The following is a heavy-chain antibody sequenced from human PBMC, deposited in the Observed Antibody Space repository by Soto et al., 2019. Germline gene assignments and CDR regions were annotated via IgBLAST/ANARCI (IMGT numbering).Heavy chain of an antibody. CDR2: LSSSKTYI. CDR3: VGGRGWAFDI. J-gene: IGHJ3*02. D-gene: IGHD2-15*01. CDR1: GFSFSRYS. V-gene: IGHV3-48*02. Sequence: EVQLVESGGDLVQPGQSLRLSCAASGFSFSRYSMNWVRQAPGKGLEWISYLSSSKTYIWYADSVKGRFTISRDNAKKSLYLHMNCLGDDDTAVYGCVGGRGWAFDIWGLGTMVTVSS.